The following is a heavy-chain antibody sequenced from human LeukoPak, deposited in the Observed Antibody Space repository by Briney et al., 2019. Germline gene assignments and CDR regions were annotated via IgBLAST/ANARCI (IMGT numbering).Heavy chain of an antibody. CDR2: INPSGGST. D-gene: IGHD4-23*01. V-gene: IGHV1-46*02. Sequence: GASVKVSCKTSGYSENFYGITWVRQVAGQGLEWMGIINPSGGSTSYAQKFQGRVTMTRDMSTSTVYMELSSLRSEDTAVYYCATGAIKLPPDYWGQGTLVTVSS. CDR1: GYSENFYG. J-gene: IGHJ4*02. CDR3: ATGAIKLPPDY.